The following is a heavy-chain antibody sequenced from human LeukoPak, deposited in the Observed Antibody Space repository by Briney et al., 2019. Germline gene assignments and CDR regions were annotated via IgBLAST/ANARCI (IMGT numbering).Heavy chain of an antibody. J-gene: IGHJ4*02. CDR1: GYTFTGYY. Sequence: ASVRVSCKASGYTFTGYYMHWVRQAPGEGVEWMGWINPNSGGTNYAQKFQGRVTMTRDTSISTAYMELSRLRSDDTAVYYCARDNYGDYAGIDYWGQGTLVTVSS. D-gene: IGHD4-17*01. CDR3: ARDNYGDYAGIDY. CDR2: INPNSGGT. V-gene: IGHV1-2*02.